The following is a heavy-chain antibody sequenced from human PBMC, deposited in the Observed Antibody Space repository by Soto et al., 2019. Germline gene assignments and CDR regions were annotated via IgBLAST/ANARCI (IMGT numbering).Heavy chain of an antibody. V-gene: IGHV3-74*01. J-gene: IGHJ1*01. CDR3: ARLPNKSPQN. Sequence: EVQLVESGGGLVQPGGSLRLSCVASGFTFSSYWMHRVRQAPGKGLVWVSSISNDGSSTSYADPVKGRFTISRDNAKNTLYLQMNSLRAEDTAVYYCARLPNKSPQNWGQGTLVIVSP. CDR1: GFTFSSYW. CDR2: ISNDGSST.